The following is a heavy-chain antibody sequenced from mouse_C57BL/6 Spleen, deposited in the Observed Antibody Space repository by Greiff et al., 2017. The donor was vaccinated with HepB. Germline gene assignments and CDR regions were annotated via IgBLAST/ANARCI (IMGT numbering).Heavy chain of an antibody. V-gene: IGHV1-64*01. CDR1: GYTFTSYW. CDR2: IHPNSGST. J-gene: IGHJ4*01. CDR3: ARSSGLLGPMDY. D-gene: IGHD2-3*01. Sequence: QVQLQQPGAELVKPGASVKLSCKASGYTFTSYWMHWVKQRPGQGLEWIGMIHPNSGSTNYNEKFKSKATLTVDKSSSTAYMQLSSLTSEDSAVYYCARSSGLLGPMDYWGQGTSVTVSS.